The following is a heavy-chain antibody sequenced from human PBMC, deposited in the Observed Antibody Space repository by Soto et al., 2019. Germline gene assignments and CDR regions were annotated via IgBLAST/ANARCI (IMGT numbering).Heavy chain of an antibody. D-gene: IGHD3-3*01. CDR3: AKDTKYDFKGYGMDV. CDR2: ISWDGGST. J-gene: IGHJ6*02. CDR1: GFTFDDYT. Sequence: EVQLVESGGVVVQPGGSLRLSCAASGFTFDDYTMHWVRQAPGKGLEWVSLISWDGGSTYYADSVKGRFTISRDNSKNSLYLQMNSLRTEDTALYYCAKDTKYDFKGYGMDVWGQGTTVTVSS. V-gene: IGHV3-43*01.